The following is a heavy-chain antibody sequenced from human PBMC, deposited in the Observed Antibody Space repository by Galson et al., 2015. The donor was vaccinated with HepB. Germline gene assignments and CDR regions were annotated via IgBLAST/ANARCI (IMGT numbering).Heavy chain of an antibody. CDR3: ATPGIAVAGTLDY. V-gene: IGHV3-30*02. D-gene: IGHD6-19*01. Sequence: SLRLSCAASGFTFSSYGMHWVRQAPGKGLEWVAFIRYDGSNKYYADSVKGRFTISRDNSKNTLYLQMNSLRAEDTAVYYCATPGIAVAGTLDYWGQGTLVTVSS. CDR1: GFTFSSYG. J-gene: IGHJ4*02. CDR2: IRYDGSNK.